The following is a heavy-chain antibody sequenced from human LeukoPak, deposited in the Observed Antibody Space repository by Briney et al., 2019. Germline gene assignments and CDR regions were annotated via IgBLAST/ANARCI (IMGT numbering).Heavy chain of an antibody. Sequence: GGSLRLSCAGAGCTFSDHYMDWVRQAPGKGLEWVGRIRNKVNSYITDYAASVKGRFSISRDDSKDSLYLQMSSLTPEDTAVYYCARTYYDSWSGYYGLDVWGQGTTVAVSS. CDR3: ARTYYDSWSGYYGLDV. V-gene: IGHV3-72*01. J-gene: IGHJ6*02. CDR1: GCTFSDHY. CDR2: IRNKVNSYIT. D-gene: IGHD3-3*01.